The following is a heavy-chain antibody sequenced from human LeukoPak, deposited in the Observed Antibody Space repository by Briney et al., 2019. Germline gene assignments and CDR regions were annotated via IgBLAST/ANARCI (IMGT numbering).Heavy chain of an antibody. Sequence: ASVKVSCKASGYTFTSYAMNWVRQAPGQGLEWMGWINTNTGNPTYAQGFTGRSVFSLDTSVSTAYLQISSLKAEDTAVYYCARGWQQLGGNWFDPWGQGTLVTVSS. CDR3: ARGWQQLGGNWFDP. CDR1: GYTFTSYA. V-gene: IGHV7-4-1*02. D-gene: IGHD6-13*01. CDR2: INTNTGNP. J-gene: IGHJ5*02.